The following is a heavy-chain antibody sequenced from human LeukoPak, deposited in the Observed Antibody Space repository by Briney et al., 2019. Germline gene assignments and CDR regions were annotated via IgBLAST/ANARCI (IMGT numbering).Heavy chain of an antibody. CDR3: AREGSLG. CDR2: ISGSGGST. D-gene: IGHD3-10*01. Sequence: GGSLRLSCAASGFTVSSNYMSWVRQAPGKGLEWVSAISGSGGSTYYADSVKARFTISRDNSKNTLYLQMDSLRADDTAVYYCAREGSLGWGQGTKVTVSS. V-gene: IGHV3-23*01. J-gene: IGHJ3*01. CDR1: GFTVSSNY.